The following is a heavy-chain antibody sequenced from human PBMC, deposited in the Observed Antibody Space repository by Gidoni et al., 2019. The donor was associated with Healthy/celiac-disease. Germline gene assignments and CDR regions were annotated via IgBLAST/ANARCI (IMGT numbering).Heavy chain of an antibody. V-gene: IGHV3-20*01. CDR1: GFTFDDYG. J-gene: IGHJ5*02. D-gene: IGHD4-17*01. Sequence: EVQLVESGGGVVRPGGSLRLSCAASGFTFDDYGLSWVRQAPGKGREWVSGINWNGGSTGYADSVKGRFTIARDNAKNSLYLQMNSLRAEDTALYHCARDLGYGDYEEWFDPWGQGTLVTVSS. CDR2: INWNGGST. CDR3: ARDLGYGDYEEWFDP.